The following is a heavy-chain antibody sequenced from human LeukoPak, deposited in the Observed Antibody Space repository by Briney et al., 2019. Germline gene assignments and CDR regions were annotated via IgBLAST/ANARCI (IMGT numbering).Heavy chain of an antibody. Sequence: SETLSLTCTVSGGSISSSSYYWGWIRQPPGKGLEWIGSIYYSGSTYYNPSLKSRVTISVDTSKNQFSLKLSSVTAADTAVYYCAREGRQLVHWFDPWGQGTLVTVSS. D-gene: IGHD6-13*01. CDR1: GGSISSSSYY. V-gene: IGHV4-39*07. CDR3: AREGRQLVHWFDP. CDR2: IYYSGST. J-gene: IGHJ5*02.